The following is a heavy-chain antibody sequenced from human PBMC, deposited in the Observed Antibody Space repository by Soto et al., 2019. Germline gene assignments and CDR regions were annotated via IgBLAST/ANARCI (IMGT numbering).Heavy chain of an antibody. V-gene: IGHV1-69*01. CDR3: ARGAYDSSGYYYDY. CDR2: IIPIFGTA. CDR1: VGTFSSYA. J-gene: IGHJ4*02. Sequence: QVQLVQSGAEVKKPGSSVKVSCKASVGTFSSYAISWVRQAPRQGLEWMGGIIPIFGTANYAQKFQGRVTITADESTSTAYMGLSRLRSEDTAVYYCARGAYDSSGYYYDYWGQGTLVTVSS. D-gene: IGHD3-22*01.